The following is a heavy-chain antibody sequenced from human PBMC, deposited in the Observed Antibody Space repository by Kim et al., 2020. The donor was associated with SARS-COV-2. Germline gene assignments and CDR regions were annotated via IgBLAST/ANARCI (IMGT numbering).Heavy chain of an antibody. V-gene: IGHV3-11*03. CDR3: AGRDYYGSGRPIWGFDY. Sequence: KGRFTISRDNAKNSLYLQMNSLRAEDTAVYYCAGRDYYGSGRPIWGFDYWGQGTLVTVSS. D-gene: IGHD3-10*01. J-gene: IGHJ4*02.